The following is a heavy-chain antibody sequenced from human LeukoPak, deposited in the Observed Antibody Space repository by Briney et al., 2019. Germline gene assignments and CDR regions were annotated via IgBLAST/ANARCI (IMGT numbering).Heavy chain of an antibody. CDR1: GGPISSSSYY. Sequence: PSETLSLTCTVSGGPISSSSYYWGWIRQPPGKGLEWIGSIYYSGSTYYNPSLKSRVTISVDTSKNQFSLKLSSVTAADTAVYYCARHIPYYYDSSGYWYYFDYWGKGTLVTVSS. CDR3: ARHIPYYYDSSGYWYYFDY. V-gene: IGHV4-39*01. J-gene: IGHJ4*02. D-gene: IGHD3-22*01. CDR2: IYYSGST.